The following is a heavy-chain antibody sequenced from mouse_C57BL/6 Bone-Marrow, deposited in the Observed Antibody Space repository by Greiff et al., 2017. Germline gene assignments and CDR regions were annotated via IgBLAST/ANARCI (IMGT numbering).Heavy chain of an antibody. D-gene: IGHD1-1*01. CDR2: INPNNGGT. Sequence: EVKLMESGPELVKPGASVKMSCKASGYTFTDYNMHWVKQSHGKSLEWIGYINPNNGGTSYNQKFKGKATLTVNKSSSTAYMELRSLTSEDSAVYYCARTRIIRSWFAYRGQGTLVTVSA. CDR1: GYTFTDYN. V-gene: IGHV1-22*01. CDR3: ARTRIIRSWFAY. J-gene: IGHJ3*01.